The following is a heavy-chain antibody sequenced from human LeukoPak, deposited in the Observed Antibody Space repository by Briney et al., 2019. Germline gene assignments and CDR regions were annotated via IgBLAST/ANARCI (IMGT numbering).Heavy chain of an antibody. CDR3: AKGGAASYFDY. CDR2: ISGSGGST. J-gene: IGHJ4*02. CDR1: GFTFSSYA. Sequence: GGSLRLSCAASGFTFSSYAMNWVRQAPGQGLEWVSSISGSGGSTYYADSVKGRFTISRDNSKNTLYLQMNSLRAEDTALYYCAKGGAASYFDYWGQGTLVTVSS. D-gene: IGHD6-25*01. V-gene: IGHV3-23*01.